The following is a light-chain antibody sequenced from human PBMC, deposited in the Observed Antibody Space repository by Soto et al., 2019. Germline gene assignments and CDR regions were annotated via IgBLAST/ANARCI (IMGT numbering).Light chain of an antibody. J-gene: IGKJ5*01. CDR3: QQSDYVPELT. V-gene: IGKV3-15*01. CDR1: QSVGRN. CDR2: GAS. Sequence: EIVMTQSPTALSVSPGERATLSCRARQSVGRNLAWYQQKPGQAPRLLIYGASTRAAGIPARFSGSGSGIEFSLIISSLQPEDFAVYYCQQSDYVPELTFGQGTRLEIK.